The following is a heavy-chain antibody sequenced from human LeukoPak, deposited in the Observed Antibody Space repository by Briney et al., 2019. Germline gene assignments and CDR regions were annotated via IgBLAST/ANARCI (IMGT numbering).Heavy chain of an antibody. J-gene: IGHJ6*02. CDR2: MNPNSGNT. V-gene: IGHV1-8*01. D-gene: IGHD1-1*01. CDR3: ARKGTALYYYYYYGMDV. Sequence: ASVRVSCKASGYTFTCYDINWVRQATGQGLEWMGWMNPNSGNTGYAQKFQGRVTMTRNTSISTAYMELSSLRSEDTAVYYCARKGTALYYYYYYGMDVWGQGTTVTVSS. CDR1: GYTFTCYD.